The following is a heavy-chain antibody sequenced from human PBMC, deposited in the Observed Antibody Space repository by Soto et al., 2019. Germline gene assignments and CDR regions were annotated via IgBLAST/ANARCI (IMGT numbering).Heavy chain of an antibody. CDR1: RYRFTSYC. CDR3: ARVARVEGSSRFVDY. Sequence: VPVKVSSKASRYRFTSYCRCSVQQEPRQRLPWMGWISAYNDNTNYAQKLQGRVTMTTDTSTSTAYMELRSLRSDDTAVYYCARVARVEGSSRFVDYWGQGTLVPVPS. CDR2: ISAYNDNT. J-gene: IGHJ4*02. V-gene: IGHV1-18*01. D-gene: IGHD6-6*01.